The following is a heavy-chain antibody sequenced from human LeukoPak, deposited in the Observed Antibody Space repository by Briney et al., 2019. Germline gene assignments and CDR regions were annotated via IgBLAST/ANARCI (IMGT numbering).Heavy chain of an antibody. V-gene: IGHV4-34*01. CDR2: INHSGDT. CDR3: ARGLMDGHDSHFLDY. CDR1: GGSFSDYL. J-gene: IGHJ4*02. Sequence: SEALSLTCAVYGGSFSDYLWSWIRQPPGEGLEWIGEINHSGDTKYNPSLKSRVTISVDTSKNQFSLKLTSVTAPDTAVYYCARGLMDGHDSHFLDYWAQGTLVSVSS. D-gene: IGHD5-12*01.